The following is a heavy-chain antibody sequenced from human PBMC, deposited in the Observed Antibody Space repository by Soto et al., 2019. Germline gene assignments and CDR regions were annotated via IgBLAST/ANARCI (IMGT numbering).Heavy chain of an antibody. J-gene: IGHJ4*02. Sequence: QITLKESGPTLVKPTQTLTLTCTFSGFSLSTSGVGVGWIRQPPGKALEWLALIYWDDDKRYSPSLKSRLTNTKDTSKKPVVLTMTNMDPVDTATYYCAHSLSPYGSGSYDYWGQGTLVTVSS. CDR1: GFSLSTSGVG. CDR3: AHSLSPYGSGSYDY. D-gene: IGHD3-10*01. CDR2: IYWDDDK. V-gene: IGHV2-5*02.